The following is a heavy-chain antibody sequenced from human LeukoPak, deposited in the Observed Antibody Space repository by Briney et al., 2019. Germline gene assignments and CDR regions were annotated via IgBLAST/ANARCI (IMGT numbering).Heavy chain of an antibody. J-gene: IGHJ4*02. V-gene: IGHV3-33*01. CDR2: IWHDGSHK. D-gene: IGHD3-9*01. CDR1: GFIFVDYG. CDR3: ARDDIFGGYTIDY. Sequence: PGGSLRLSCATSGFIFVDYGMHWVRQAPGKGLEWVAVIWHDGSHKYYADSVKAQFTISRDDSRNTLYLQMNSLRADDTAMYYCARDDIFGGYTIDYWGQGTPVTVSS.